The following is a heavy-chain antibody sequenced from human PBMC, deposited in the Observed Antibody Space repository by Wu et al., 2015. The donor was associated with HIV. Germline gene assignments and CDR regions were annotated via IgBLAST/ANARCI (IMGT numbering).Heavy chain of an antibody. D-gene: IGHD1-7*01. V-gene: IGHV1-69*01. CDR2: TVRVLETM. CDR1: GGTFSIYG. CDR3: ATTITGTTSYYFDY. J-gene: IGHJ4*02. Sequence: QVQLVQSVTEVKKPGSSVKVSCKASGGTFSIYGVSWVRQVPGQGFEWMGGTVRVLETMKYAQNFQDRVTITVDESTNTAYMELNSLKSDDTAVYYCATTITGTTSYYFDYWGQGTLVTVSS.